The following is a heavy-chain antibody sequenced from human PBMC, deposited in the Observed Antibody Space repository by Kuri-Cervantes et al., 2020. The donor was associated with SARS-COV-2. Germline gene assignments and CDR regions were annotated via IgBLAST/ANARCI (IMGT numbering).Heavy chain of an antibody. J-gene: IGHJ4*02. Sequence: GESLKISCAASGFTFDDYAMHWVRQAPGKGLEWVSSISSSSSYIYYADSVKGRFTISRDNAKNSLYLQMNSLRAEDTAVYYCARDRDSSGYYPRGPYDYWGQGTLVTVSS. V-gene: IGHV3-21*01. D-gene: IGHD3-22*01. CDR2: ISSSSSYI. CDR3: ARDRDSSGYYPRGPYDY. CDR1: GFTFDDYA.